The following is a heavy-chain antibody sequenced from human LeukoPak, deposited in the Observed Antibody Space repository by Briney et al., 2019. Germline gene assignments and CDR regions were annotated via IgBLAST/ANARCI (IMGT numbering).Heavy chain of an antibody. CDR1: GGTFSSYT. Sequence: SVKVSCKASGGTFSSYTISWVRQAPGQGLEWMGRIIPILGIANYAQKFPGRVTITADKSTSTAYMELSSLRSEDTAVYYCARGPSQWFGESAFDIWGQGTMVTVSS. D-gene: IGHD3-10*01. J-gene: IGHJ3*02. CDR3: ARGPSQWFGESAFDI. V-gene: IGHV1-69*02. CDR2: IIPILGIA.